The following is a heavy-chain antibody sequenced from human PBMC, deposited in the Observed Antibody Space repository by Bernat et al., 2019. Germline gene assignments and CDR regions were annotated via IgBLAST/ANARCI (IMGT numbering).Heavy chain of an antibody. V-gene: IGHV3-74*01. D-gene: IGHD1-1*01. Sequence: EGHLVESGGGLVLPGGSLRLSCAASGFTFSNYWMHWVRQVPGKGLVWVSRINSDGSSTTYADSVKGRFTISRDNAKNTLYLQMNSLRAEDTAVYYCARLVVQIDYWGQGTLVTVSS. CDR3: ARLVVQIDY. CDR2: INSDGSST. J-gene: IGHJ4*02. CDR1: GFTFSNYW.